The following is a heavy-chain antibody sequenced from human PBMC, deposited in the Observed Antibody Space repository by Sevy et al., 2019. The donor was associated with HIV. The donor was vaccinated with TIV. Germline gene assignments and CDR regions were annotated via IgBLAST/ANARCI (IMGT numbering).Heavy chain of an antibody. J-gene: IGHJ6*02. CDR2: MKQDGSEE. Sequence: GGSLRLSCAASGFSFSIYWMSWVRQAPGKGLEWVATMKQDGSEEDYVDSVKGRFTISRDNAKNSLYLQMSSLRAEDTAVYFCARVNCTNGVCFQGYYYYGLDVWGQGTTVTVSS. CDR3: ARVNCTNGVCFQGYYYYGLDV. D-gene: IGHD2-8*01. V-gene: IGHV3-7*01. CDR1: GFSFSIYW.